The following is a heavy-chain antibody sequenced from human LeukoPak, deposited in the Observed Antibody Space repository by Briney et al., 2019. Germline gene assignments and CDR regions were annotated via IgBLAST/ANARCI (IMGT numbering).Heavy chain of an antibody. D-gene: IGHD3-3*01. CDR1: GFSVTNNY. CDR3: ARWRGDYVDY. V-gene: IGHV3-53*01. J-gene: IGHJ4*02. Sequence: PGGSLRLSCAVSGFSVTNNYMSWVRQAPGKGLEWVSVFYVGGATYYADSVKGRFTISRDNSENTLYLQMKSLRAEDTAVYYCARWRGDYVDYWGQGTLVTVSS. CDR2: FYVGGAT.